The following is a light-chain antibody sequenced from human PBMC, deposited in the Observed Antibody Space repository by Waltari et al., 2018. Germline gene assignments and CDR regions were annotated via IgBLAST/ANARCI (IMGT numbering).Light chain of an antibody. Sequence: QSALTQPASVSGSPGQSITISCTGTSSDVGGYFYVSWFQHHPGKAPQLMIYDVNARPSGVSNRFSGSKSGTSASLAISGLQSEDEADYYCAAWDDSLNGYVVFGGGTKLTVL. CDR3: AAWDDSLNGYVV. CDR1: SSDVGGYFY. CDR2: DVN. V-gene: IGLV2-14*03. J-gene: IGLJ2*01.